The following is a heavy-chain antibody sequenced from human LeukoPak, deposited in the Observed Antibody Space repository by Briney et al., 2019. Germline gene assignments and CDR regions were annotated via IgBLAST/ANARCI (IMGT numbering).Heavy chain of an antibody. CDR3: ARGISSSGWLVDH. V-gene: IGHV3-7*01. CDR2: IKQDGSEK. D-gene: IGHD6-19*01. CDR1: GFTVSSNY. Sequence: GGSLRLSCAASGFTVSSNYMSWVRQAPGKGLEWVANIKQDGSEKYCVDSVKGRFTISRDNAKNSLYLQMNTLRAEDTAVYYCARGISSSGWLVDHWGQGTLVTVSS. J-gene: IGHJ4*02.